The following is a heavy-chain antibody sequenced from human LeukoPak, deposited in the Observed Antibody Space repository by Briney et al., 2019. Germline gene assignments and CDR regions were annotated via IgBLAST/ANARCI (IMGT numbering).Heavy chain of an antibody. J-gene: IGHJ4*02. CDR2: INPNSGGT. Sequence: ASVTVSCKASGYTFTGYYMHWVRQAPGQGLEWTGWINPNSGGTNYAQKFQGRVTMTRDTSISTAYMELSRLRSDDTAVYYCARDRGIRDVVVVAATLTNWGQGTLVTVSS. CDR3: ARDRGIRDVVVVAATLTN. V-gene: IGHV1-2*02. CDR1: GYTFTGYY. D-gene: IGHD2-15*01.